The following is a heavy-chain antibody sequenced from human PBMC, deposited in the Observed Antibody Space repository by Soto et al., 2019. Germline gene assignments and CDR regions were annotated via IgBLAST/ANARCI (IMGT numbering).Heavy chain of an antibody. CDR2: INHSGST. J-gene: IGHJ4*02. CDR1: GGSFSGYY. V-gene: IGHV4-34*01. CDR3: ASSQKGYNWNYFDQ. Sequence: SETLSLTCAVYGGSFSGYYWSWIRQPPGKGLEWIGEINHSGSTNYNPSLKSRVTISVDTSKNQFSLKLSSVTAADTAVYYCASSQKGYNWNYFDQWGKGALVTVS. D-gene: IGHD1-20*01.